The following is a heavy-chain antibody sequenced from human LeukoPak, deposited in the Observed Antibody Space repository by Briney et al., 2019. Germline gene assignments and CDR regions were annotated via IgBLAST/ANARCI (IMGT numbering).Heavy chain of an antibody. Sequence: ASVKVSCKASGYTFTSYGISWVRQAPGQGLEWMGWISAYNGNTNYAQKLQGRVTMTTDTSTNTAYMELRSLRPDDTAVYYCARDDSGYDQFDYWGQGTLVTVSS. CDR2: ISAYNGNT. J-gene: IGHJ4*02. D-gene: IGHD5-12*01. CDR3: ARDDSGYDQFDY. V-gene: IGHV1-18*01. CDR1: GYTFTSYG.